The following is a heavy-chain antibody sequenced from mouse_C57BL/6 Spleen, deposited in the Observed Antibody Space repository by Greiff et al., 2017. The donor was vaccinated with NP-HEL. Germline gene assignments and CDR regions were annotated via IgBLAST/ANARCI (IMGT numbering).Heavy chain of an antibody. CDR1: GFTFSSYA. J-gene: IGHJ2*01. D-gene: IGHD2-3*01. CDR3: TRDNDGYFDY. V-gene: IGHV5-9-1*02. Sequence: EVMLVESGEGLVKPGGSLKLSCAASGFTFSSYAMSWVRQTPEKRLEWVAYISSGGDYIYYADTVKGRFTICRDNARNTLYLQMSSLKSEDTAMYYCTRDNDGYFDYWGQGTTLTVSS. CDR2: ISSGGDYI.